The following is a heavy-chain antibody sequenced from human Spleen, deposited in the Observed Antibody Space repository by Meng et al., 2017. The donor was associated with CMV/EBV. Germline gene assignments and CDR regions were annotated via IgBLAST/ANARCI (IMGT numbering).Heavy chain of an antibody. CDR2: LSRDGTIA. J-gene: IGHJ6*02. CDR3: VKDFPGDCYPLCYYFSHGMDV. Sequence: GESLKISCVASGFPLSVHWMHWVRQAPGKGLMWVSRLSRDGTIAAYADSVEGRFTISRDNAKNTLYLHLNSLRAEDTAVYYCVKDFPGDCYPLCYYFSHGMDVWGQGTTVTVSS. CDR1: GFPLSVHW. D-gene: IGHD2-21*01. V-gene: IGHV3-74*01.